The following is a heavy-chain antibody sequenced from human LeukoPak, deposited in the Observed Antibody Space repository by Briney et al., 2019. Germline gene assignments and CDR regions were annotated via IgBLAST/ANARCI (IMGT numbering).Heavy chain of an antibody. J-gene: IGHJ5*02. Sequence: MTSETLSLTCTVSGGSISSGDYYWSWIRQPPGKGLEWIAYMYYSGSTYYNPSLKSRVTMSADTSKNQLSLKLSSVTAADTAVYYCARPYYYDSRIDPWGQGILVTVPS. CDR1: GGSISSGDYY. D-gene: IGHD3-22*01. V-gene: IGHV4-30-4*01. CDR2: MYYSGST. CDR3: ARPYYYDSRIDP.